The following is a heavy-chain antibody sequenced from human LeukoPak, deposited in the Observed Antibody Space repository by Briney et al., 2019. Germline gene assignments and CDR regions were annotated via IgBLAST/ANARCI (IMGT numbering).Heavy chain of an antibody. CDR3: AKTQMVVVPRGPFDI. V-gene: IGHV3-9*01. CDR1: GFTFDDYA. D-gene: IGHD3-22*01. Sequence: PGGSLRLSCAASGFTFDDYAMHWVRQAPGKGLEWVSGISWNSGSIGYADSVKGRFTISRDNAKNSPYLQMNSLRAEDTALYYCAKTQMVVVPRGPFDIWGQGTMVTVSS. J-gene: IGHJ3*02. CDR2: ISWNSGSI.